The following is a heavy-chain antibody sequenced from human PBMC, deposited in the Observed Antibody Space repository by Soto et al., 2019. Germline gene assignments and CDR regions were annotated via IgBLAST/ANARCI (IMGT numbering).Heavy chain of an antibody. J-gene: IGHJ4*02. D-gene: IGHD3-22*01. V-gene: IGHV3-48*03. CDR2: ISSSGSII. Sequence: PGGSLRLSCAASGFPFSNYEMIWVRQAPGRGLEWVSYISSSGSIIYYADSVKGRFTISRDNAKKSLYLQMSSLRAEDTAVYYCARDLYDCSGYCPLDYWGPGTLVTVSS. CDR1: GFPFSNYE. CDR3: ARDLYDCSGYCPLDY.